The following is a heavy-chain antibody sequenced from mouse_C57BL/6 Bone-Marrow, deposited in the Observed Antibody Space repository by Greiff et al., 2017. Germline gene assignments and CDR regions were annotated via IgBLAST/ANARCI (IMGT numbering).Heavy chain of an antibody. D-gene: IGHD1-1*01. CDR1: GIDFSRYW. Sequence: DVMLVESGGGLVQPGGSLKLSCAASGIDFSRYWMSWVRRAPGKGLEWIGEINPDSSTINYAPSLKDKFIISRDNAKNTLYLQMSKVRSEDTALYYCARHYYGSSSFADWGQGTLVTVSA. V-gene: IGHV4-1*01. J-gene: IGHJ3*01. CDR3: ARHYYGSSSFAD. CDR2: INPDSSTI.